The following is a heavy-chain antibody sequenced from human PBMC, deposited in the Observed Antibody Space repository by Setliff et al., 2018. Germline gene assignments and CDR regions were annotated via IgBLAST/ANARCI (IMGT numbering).Heavy chain of an antibody. Sequence: SETLSLTCNVSYGSISTYSWSWIRQPPGKRLEYIGYLYTSGSTNYNPSLKSRVTISVDTSKNQFSLKLSSVTAADTAVYYCARTRYGLGGRPYWGQGTLVTVSS. D-gene: IGHD2-15*01. J-gene: IGHJ4*02. CDR2: LYTSGST. CDR1: YGSISTYS. V-gene: IGHV4-59*01. CDR3: ARTRYGLGGRPY.